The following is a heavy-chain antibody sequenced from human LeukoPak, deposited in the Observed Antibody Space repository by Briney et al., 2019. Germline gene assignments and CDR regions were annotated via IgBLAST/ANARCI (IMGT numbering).Heavy chain of an antibody. V-gene: IGHV3-30-3*01. CDR2: ISSDGSDK. CDR3: ARDPATVFGVINYHFDY. J-gene: IGHJ4*02. Sequence: GKSLRLSCAASGFTFSSYVMHWVRQAPGKGPEWVAIISSDGSDKRYADSLKGRFTISRDNSQHTLYLQMNSLRTEDTAVCYCARDPATVFGVINYHFDYWGQGTLVTVSS. D-gene: IGHD3-3*01. CDR1: GFTFSSYV.